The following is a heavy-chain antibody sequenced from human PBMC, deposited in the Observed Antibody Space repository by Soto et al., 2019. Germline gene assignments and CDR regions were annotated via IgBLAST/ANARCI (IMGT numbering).Heavy chain of an antibody. J-gene: IGHJ6*02. CDR3: TGITWFRGMDV. D-gene: IGHD3-10*01. V-gene: IGHV6-1*01. CDR1: GDSVSSNSAG. CDR2: TYYNSTWNN. Sequence: ETLSLTCVISGDSVSSNSAGWNWIRQSPARGLEWLGRTYYNSTWNNDYALSGKSRITINPDTSKNQCSLHLYSVTPEDTTVYYCTGITWFRGMDVWGQGTPVTVSS.